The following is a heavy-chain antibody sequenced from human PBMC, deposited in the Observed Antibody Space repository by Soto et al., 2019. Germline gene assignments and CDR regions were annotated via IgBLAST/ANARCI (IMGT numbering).Heavy chain of an antibody. CDR3: ARRYGYSFDY. V-gene: IGHV4-59*08. D-gene: IGHD1-1*01. Sequence: QVQLQESGPGLVKPSETLSLTCTVSGGSISSYYWSWIRQPPGKGLEWIGYIYYSGSTNYNPSLKSRVTISVDTSKNQFSLKLSSVTAADTAVYYRARRYGYSFDYWGQGTLVTVSS. CDR2: IYYSGST. CDR1: GGSISSYY. J-gene: IGHJ4*02.